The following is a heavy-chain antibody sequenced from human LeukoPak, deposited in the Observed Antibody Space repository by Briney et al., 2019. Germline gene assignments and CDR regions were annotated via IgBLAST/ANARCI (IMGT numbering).Heavy chain of an antibody. V-gene: IGHV3-48*01. J-gene: IGHJ6*03. CDR2: ITSSSSPI. Sequence: QPGGSLRLSCAASGFTFSTSIMSWVRQAPGKGLEWVSYITSSSSPIYYADSVKGRFTISRDNAKNSLYLQLNSLRAEDTAVYYCARWGFPIYYYYMDVWGKGTTVTVSS. CDR1: GFTFSTSI. CDR3: ARWGFPIYYYYMDV. D-gene: IGHD3-16*01.